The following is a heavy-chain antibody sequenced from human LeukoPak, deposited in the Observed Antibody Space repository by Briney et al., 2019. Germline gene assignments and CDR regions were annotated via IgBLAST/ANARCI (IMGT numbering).Heavy chain of an antibody. CDR2: ISSSGSTI. D-gene: IGHD6-6*01. Sequence: GGSLRLSCAASGFTFSDYYMSWIRQAPGEGLEWGSYISSSGSTIYYADSAKGRFTISRDNAKNSLYLQMYSLRAEDTAVYYGARDQGSDFVLFSDWGQGTLVTVSS. CDR3: ARDQGSDFVLFSD. J-gene: IGHJ4*02. V-gene: IGHV3-11*01. CDR1: GFTFSDYY.